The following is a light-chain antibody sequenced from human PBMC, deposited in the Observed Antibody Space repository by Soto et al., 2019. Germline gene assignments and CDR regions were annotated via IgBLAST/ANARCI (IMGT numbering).Light chain of an antibody. Sequence: QSALTQPASVSGSPGQSITISCTGTSSDVGGYNYVSWYQQHPGKAPKLMIYDVSNWPSGVSNRFSGSKSGNTASLTISGLQAEDEADYYCSSHTNSSPFVFGTGTKVTV. J-gene: IGLJ1*01. CDR2: DVS. V-gene: IGLV2-14*01. CDR3: SSHTNSSPFV. CDR1: SSDVGGYNY.